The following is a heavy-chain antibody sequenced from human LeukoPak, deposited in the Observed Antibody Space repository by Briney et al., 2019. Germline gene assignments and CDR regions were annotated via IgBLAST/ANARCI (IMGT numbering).Heavy chain of an antibody. CDR1: GGSISSYY. CDR2: TYTSGST. Sequence: SETLSLTCTVSGGSISSYYWSWIRQPAGKGLEWIGRTYTSGSTNYNPSLKSRVTMSVDTSKNQFSLKLSSVTAADTAVYYCAGGPAYCGGDCLPNAFDIWGQGTMVTVSS. V-gene: IGHV4-4*07. D-gene: IGHD2-21*02. J-gene: IGHJ3*02. CDR3: AGGPAYCGGDCLPNAFDI.